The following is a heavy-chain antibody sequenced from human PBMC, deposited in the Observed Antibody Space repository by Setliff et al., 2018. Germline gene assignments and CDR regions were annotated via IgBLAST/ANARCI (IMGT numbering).Heavy chain of an antibody. CDR1: GYTFTSYG. CDR3: ARETRDPTYYNFWSGYEVGAFDP. CDR2: ISAYNGNT. Sequence: ASVKVSCKASGYTFTSYGISWVRQAPGQGLGWMGWISAYNGNTNYAQKLQGRVTMTTDTSTSTAYMELRSLRSDDTAVYYCARETRDPTYYNFWSGYEVGAFDPWGQGTRVTVS. V-gene: IGHV1-18*01. D-gene: IGHD3-3*01. J-gene: IGHJ5*02.